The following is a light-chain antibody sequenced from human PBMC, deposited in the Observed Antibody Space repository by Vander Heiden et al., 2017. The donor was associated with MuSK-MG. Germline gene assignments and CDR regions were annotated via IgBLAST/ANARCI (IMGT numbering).Light chain of an antibody. CDR1: QSISTW. CDR2: KAS. Sequence: DIQMTQSPSTLSASVGDRVTITCRASQSISTWLAWYQQKPGKAPNLLIYKASNLQSGVPSRFSGSGSGTEFTLTISSLQPDDFATYYFQQYSSYCTFGQGTRLEIK. V-gene: IGKV1-5*03. J-gene: IGKJ5*01. CDR3: QQYSSYCT.